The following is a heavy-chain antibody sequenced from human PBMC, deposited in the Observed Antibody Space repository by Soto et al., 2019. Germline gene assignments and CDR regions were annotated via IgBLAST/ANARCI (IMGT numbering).Heavy chain of an antibody. J-gene: IGHJ4*02. Sequence: GGSLRLSCAASGFTFSSYAMSWVRQAPGKGLEWVSAISGSDGSTYYADSVKGRFTISRDNSKNTLYLQMNSLRAEDTAVYYCAKDLGVVVRGVIIRNTFDYWGQGTLVTVSS. CDR3: AKDLGVVVRGVIIRNTFDY. D-gene: IGHD3-10*01. V-gene: IGHV3-23*01. CDR2: ISGSDGST. CDR1: GFTFSSYA.